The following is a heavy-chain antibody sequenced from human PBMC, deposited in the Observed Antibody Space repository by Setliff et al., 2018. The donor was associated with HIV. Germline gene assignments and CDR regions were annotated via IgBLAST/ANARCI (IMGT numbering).Heavy chain of an antibody. V-gene: IGHV4-61*09. J-gene: IGHJ6*03. D-gene: IGHD6-19*01. CDR3: ARAGAIPSWAVSGLSYYYYMDV. CDR1: GGSISSGSYY. CDR2: IYTSGST. Sequence: LSLTCTVSGGSISSGSYYWSWIRQPAGKGLEWIGHIYTSGSTNYNPSLKSRVTISVDTSKNHFSLKLTSVTAADTAVYYCARAGAIPSWAVSGLSYYYYMDVWGKGTTVTVSS.